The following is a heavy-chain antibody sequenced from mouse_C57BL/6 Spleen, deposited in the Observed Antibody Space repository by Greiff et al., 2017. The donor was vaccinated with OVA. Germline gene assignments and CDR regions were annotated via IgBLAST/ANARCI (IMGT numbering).Heavy chain of an antibody. CDR3: ERQMVTTYAY. CDR2: IYPSDSET. J-gene: IGHJ3*01. Sequence: QVQLQQPGAELVRPGSSVKLSCKASGYTFTSYWMDWVKQRPGQGLEWIGNIYPSDSETHYNQKFKDKATLTVDKSSSTAYMQLSSLTSEDSAVYYCERQMVTTYAYWGQGTLVTVSA. V-gene: IGHV1-61*01. CDR1: GYTFTSYW. D-gene: IGHD2-2*01.